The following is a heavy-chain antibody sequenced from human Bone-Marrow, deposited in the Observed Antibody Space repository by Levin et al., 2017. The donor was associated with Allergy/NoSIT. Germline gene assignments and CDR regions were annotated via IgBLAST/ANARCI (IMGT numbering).Heavy chain of an antibody. J-gene: IGHJ4*02. Sequence: GGSLRLSCAASGFNFSSYAMSWVRQAPGKGLEWVSAISGGGGSTYYADAVKGRFTISRDNSKNTLYLQMNSLRVEDTALYYCAKAHIVVIPAAIRSFDYWGQGTLVTVSS. CDR1: GFNFSSYA. CDR3: AKAHIVVIPAAIRSFDY. V-gene: IGHV3-23*01. D-gene: IGHD2-2*01. CDR2: ISGGGGST.